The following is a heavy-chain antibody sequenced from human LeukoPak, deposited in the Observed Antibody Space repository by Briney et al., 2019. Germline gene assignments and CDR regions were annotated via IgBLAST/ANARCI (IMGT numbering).Heavy chain of an antibody. Sequence: GGSLRLSCAASGFTVSSNYMSWVRQAPGKGLEWVSVIYSGGSTYYADSVKGRFTISRDNSNNTLFLQMNSLRAEDTAVYYCARESNRRLHYYGIDVWGLGTTVTVSS. CDR3: ARESNRRLHYYGIDV. D-gene: IGHD2-15*01. J-gene: IGHJ6*02. V-gene: IGHV3-66*01. CDR2: IYSGGST. CDR1: GFTVSSNY.